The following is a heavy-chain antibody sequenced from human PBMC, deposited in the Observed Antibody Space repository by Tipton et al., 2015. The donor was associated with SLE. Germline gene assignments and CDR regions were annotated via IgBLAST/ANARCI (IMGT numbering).Heavy chain of an antibody. V-gene: IGHV4-4*07. CDR1: GVSISSSY. D-gene: IGHD4-17*01. Sequence: TLSLTCNASGVSISSSYWSWIRQPAGKGLEWIGRIYTSGATDDNPSLKSRVTMSVDMSKNQIFLKMTSVTAADTAVYYCASWSDDGDHFDYWGQGTLVTVSS. CDR3: ASWSDDGDHFDY. J-gene: IGHJ4*02. CDR2: IYTSGAT.